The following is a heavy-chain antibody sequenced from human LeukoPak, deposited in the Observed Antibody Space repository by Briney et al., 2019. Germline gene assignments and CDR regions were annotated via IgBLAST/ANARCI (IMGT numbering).Heavy chain of an antibody. CDR1: GFAFSSYG. J-gene: IGHJ3*02. CDR3: ARDGYSSSWSGGEDI. Sequence: PGGSLRLSCAASGFAFSSYGMHWVRQAPGKGLEWVAVIWYDGSNKYYADSVKGRFTISRDNSKNTLYLQMNSLRAEDTAVYYCARDGYSSSWSGGEDIWGQGTMVTVSS. CDR2: IWYDGSNK. V-gene: IGHV3-33*01. D-gene: IGHD6-13*01.